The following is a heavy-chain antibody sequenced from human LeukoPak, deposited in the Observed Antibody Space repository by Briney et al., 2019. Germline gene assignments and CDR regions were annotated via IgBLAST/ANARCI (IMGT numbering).Heavy chain of an antibody. D-gene: IGHD3-22*01. CDR3: AKNRVTKYDSSGYYSDY. Sequence: QPGGSLRLSCAASGFTFSSYGMHWARQAPGKGLEWVAFIRYDGSNKYYADSVKGRFTISRDNSKNTLYLQMNSLRAEDTAVYYCAKNRVTKYDSSGYYSDYWGQGTLVTVSS. V-gene: IGHV3-30*02. J-gene: IGHJ4*02. CDR2: IRYDGSNK. CDR1: GFTFSSYG.